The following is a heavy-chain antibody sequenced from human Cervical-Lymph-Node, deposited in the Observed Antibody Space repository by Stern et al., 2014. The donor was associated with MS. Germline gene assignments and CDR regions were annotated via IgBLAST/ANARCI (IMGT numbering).Heavy chain of an antibody. CDR3: ARRIAGSLDY. Sequence: VQLGQSGAEVRKPGESVKISCKASGYNFSSYWIGWVRHTPGKGLEWMAIIYPGDSNTRYRQSFHGQVTIPPDNSIRTASLQCSSLKAADTAMYYCARRIAGSLDYWGQGTLVTVSS. J-gene: IGHJ4*02. D-gene: IGHD6-13*01. CDR1: GYNFSSYW. CDR2: IYPGDSNT. V-gene: IGHV5-51*01.